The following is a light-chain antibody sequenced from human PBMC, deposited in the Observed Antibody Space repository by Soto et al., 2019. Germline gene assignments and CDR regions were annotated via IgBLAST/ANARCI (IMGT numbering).Light chain of an antibody. J-gene: IGKJ1*01. Sequence: DIVMTHSPLSLPVTPGEPASISCRSSRSLLHSNGYNYLDWYLQKPGQSPQLLIYLGSHRSSGVPDRFSVSGSGTDFTLKISSVEAEDGGVYYCMQALQTPRTVGQGTKVDSK. V-gene: IGKV2-28*01. CDR1: RSLLHSNGYNY. CDR2: LGS. CDR3: MQALQTPRT.